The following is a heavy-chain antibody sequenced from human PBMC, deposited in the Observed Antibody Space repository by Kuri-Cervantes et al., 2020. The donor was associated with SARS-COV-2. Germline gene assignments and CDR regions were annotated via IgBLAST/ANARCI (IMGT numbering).Heavy chain of an antibody. CDR1: GFTFGNYF. D-gene: IGHD3-22*01. V-gene: IGHV3-53*01. Sequence: GESLKISCATSGFTFGNYFMHWARQRPGKGLEWVSTIYSGGNTFYADSVKGRFTISRDNSKNTLYLQMNSLRAEDTAVYYCARSTPFRRLVVISQGGAFDIWGQGTMVTVSS. CDR3: ARSTPFRRLVVISQGGAFDI. CDR2: IYSGGNT. J-gene: IGHJ3*02.